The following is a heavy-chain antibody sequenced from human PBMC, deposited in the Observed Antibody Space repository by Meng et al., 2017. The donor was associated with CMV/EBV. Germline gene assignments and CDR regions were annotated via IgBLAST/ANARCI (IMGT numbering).Heavy chain of an antibody. D-gene: IGHD4-17*01. V-gene: IGHV1-2*02. Sequence: ASVKVSCKASGYTFTSYGISWVRQAPGQGLEWMGVINPTGGSTNYAQKFQGRVTMTRDTSISTAYMELSRLRSDDTAVYYCASSNYGLHYYGMDVWGQGTTVTVSS. J-gene: IGHJ6*02. CDR2: INPTGGST. CDR1: GYTFTSYG. CDR3: ASSNYGLHYYGMDV.